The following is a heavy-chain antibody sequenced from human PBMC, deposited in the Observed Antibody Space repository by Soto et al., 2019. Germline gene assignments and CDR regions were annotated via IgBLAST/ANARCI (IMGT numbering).Heavy chain of an antibody. CDR1: GFTFSSYA. V-gene: IGHV3-23*01. D-gene: IGHD1-26*01. CDR2: ISGSGGDT. J-gene: IGHJ4*02. CDR3: AKDRVVGATTPYYFDY. Sequence: PGGSLRLSCAASGFTFSSYAMIWVRQTPGKGLEWVSAISGSGGDTYYADSVKGRFTISRDNSKNTLYLQISSPRAEDTAVYYCAKDRVVGATTPYYFDYWGQGTLVTVSS.